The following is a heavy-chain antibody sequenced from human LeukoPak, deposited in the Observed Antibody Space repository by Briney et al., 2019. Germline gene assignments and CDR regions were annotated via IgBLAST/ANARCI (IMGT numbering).Heavy chain of an antibody. CDR1: GYTFTSYA. V-gene: IGHV1-18*01. CDR3: VRDYDISGPQKNFFDY. CDR2: ISAYNGNT. Sequence: ASVKVSCKASGYTFTSYAISWVRQAPGQGLEWMGWISAYNGNTNYAQKLQGRVTMTTDTSTGTAYMELSSLRSEDTAVYYCVRDYDISGPQKNFFDYWGQGTLVTVSS. J-gene: IGHJ4*02. D-gene: IGHD3-22*01.